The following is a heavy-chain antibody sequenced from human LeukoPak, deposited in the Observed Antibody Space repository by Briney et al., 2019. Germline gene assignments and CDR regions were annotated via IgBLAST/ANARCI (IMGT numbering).Heavy chain of an antibody. Sequence: GGSLRLSCAASGFTFSSYSMNWVRQAPGKGLEWVSSISSSSSYIYYADSVKGRFTISRDNAKNSLYLQMNSLRAEDTAVYYCARWGVWFGELGGDYWGQGTLVTVSS. D-gene: IGHD3-10*01. CDR1: GFTFSSYS. V-gene: IGHV3-21*01. CDR2: ISSSSSYI. CDR3: ARWGVWFGELGGDY. J-gene: IGHJ4*02.